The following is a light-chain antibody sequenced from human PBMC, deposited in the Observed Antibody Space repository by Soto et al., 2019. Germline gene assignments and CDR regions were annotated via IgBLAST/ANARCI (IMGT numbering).Light chain of an antibody. Sequence: DIQMTQSPSSVSASVGARVIITCRASQAISNWLAWYQHKPGKAPNLLIYAATTLQSGVPSRFSGSGSGTDYTLTISRLQPEDFATYFCQHARDFPLTFGGGTNIEIK. CDR3: QHARDFPLT. CDR1: QAISNW. V-gene: IGKV1-12*01. CDR2: AAT. J-gene: IGKJ4*01.